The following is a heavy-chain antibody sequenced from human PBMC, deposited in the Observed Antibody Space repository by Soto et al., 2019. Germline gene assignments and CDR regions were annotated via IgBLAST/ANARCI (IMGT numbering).Heavy chain of an antibody. J-gene: IGHJ4*02. CDR2: IHYSGST. D-gene: IGHD5-18*01. V-gene: IGHV4-59*01. Sequence: SETLSLTCTVSGGSISSYYWSWIRQPPGKGLEWIGYIHYSGSTNYNPSLKSRVTISEDTSENQFSLKLSSVTAADTAVYYCARDDGGRGYNYGYFDYWGQGTLVTVSS. CDR1: GGSISSYY. CDR3: ARDDGGRGYNYGYFDY.